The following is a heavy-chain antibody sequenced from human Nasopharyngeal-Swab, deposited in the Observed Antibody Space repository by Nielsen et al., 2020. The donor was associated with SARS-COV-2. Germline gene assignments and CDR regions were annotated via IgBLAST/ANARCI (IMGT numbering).Heavy chain of an antibody. J-gene: IGHJ4*02. CDR2: ISSSGDYI. Sequence: VSQAPGKGLEWVSAISSSGDYIYYAASVKGRFTISRDNAKNSLYLQMNSLRAEDTAVYYCVRDTPAMFAYWGQGMLVTVSS. V-gene: IGHV3-21*01. CDR3: VRDTPAMFAY.